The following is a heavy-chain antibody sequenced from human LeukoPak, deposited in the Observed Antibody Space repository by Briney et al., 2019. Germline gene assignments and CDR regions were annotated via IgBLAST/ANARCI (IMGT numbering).Heavy chain of an antibody. V-gene: IGHV3-7*03. CDR1: GFAFGSYW. CDR2: INRDGSEK. CDR3: ATYDSWSGYNIAY. Sequence: PGGSLRLSCVGSGFAFGSYWMMWVRQAPGEGLEWMTNINRDGSEKNYVDSVKGRFTITRDNAENSLYLQMNSLKVEDSAIYYCATYDSWSGYNIAYWGQGTLVTVSS. D-gene: IGHD3-3*01. J-gene: IGHJ4*02.